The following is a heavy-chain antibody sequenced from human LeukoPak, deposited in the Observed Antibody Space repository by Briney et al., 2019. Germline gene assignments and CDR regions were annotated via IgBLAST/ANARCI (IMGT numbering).Heavy chain of an antibody. Sequence: SETLSLTCAVSGGSISRTSYYWGWFRQPPGKGLEWIGSIYYSGSTYYNPSLKSRVTISVDTSKNQLSLKLSSVTAADTAVYYCARDLLDHIAPYYYMDVWGKGTTVTVSS. CDR2: IYYSGST. D-gene: IGHD6-13*01. CDR1: GGSISRTSYY. J-gene: IGHJ6*03. V-gene: IGHV4-39*07. CDR3: ARDLLDHIAPYYYMDV.